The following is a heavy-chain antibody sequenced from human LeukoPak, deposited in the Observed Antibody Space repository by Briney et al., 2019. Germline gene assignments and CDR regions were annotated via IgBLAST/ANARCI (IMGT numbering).Heavy chain of an antibody. Sequence: PSETLSLTCTVSGGSINSYYWSWIRQPPGKGLDWIGYIYYSGSTNYNPSLQSRVTISVDTSKNQFSLKLSSVTAADTAVYYCARDARSGAAFDIWGQGTMVTVSS. CDR3: ARDARSGAAFDI. D-gene: IGHD6-19*01. V-gene: IGHV4-59*12. CDR1: GGSINSYY. J-gene: IGHJ3*02. CDR2: IYYSGST.